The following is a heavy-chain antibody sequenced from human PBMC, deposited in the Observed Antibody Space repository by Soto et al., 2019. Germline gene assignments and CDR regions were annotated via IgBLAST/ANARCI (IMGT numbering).Heavy chain of an antibody. CDR2: IYPGDSDT. Sequence: GESLKISCKGSGYSFTSYWIGWVRQMPGKGLEWMGIIYPGDSDTRYSPSFQGQVTISADKPISTAYLQWSSLKASDTAMYYCARRRPYSYGYYYGMDVWGQGTTVTVSS. J-gene: IGHJ6*02. D-gene: IGHD5-18*01. CDR3: ARRRPYSYGYYYGMDV. V-gene: IGHV5-51*01. CDR1: GYSFTSYW.